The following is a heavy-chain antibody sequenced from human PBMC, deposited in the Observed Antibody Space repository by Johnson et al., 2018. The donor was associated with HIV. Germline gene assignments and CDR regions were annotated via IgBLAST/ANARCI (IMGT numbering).Heavy chain of an antibody. J-gene: IGHJ3*02. CDR3: ARAIGDGYPGMKAFDI. CDR1: GFTFSSYD. D-gene: IGHD5-24*01. Sequence: VQLVESGGGLVQPGGSLRLSCAASGFTFSSYDMHWVRQATGKGLEWVSAIGTAGDTYYPGSVQGRFTISRENAKNSLYLQMNSLRAGDTAVYYCARAIGDGYPGMKAFDIWGQGTMVTVSS. CDR2: IGTAGDT. V-gene: IGHV3-13*01.